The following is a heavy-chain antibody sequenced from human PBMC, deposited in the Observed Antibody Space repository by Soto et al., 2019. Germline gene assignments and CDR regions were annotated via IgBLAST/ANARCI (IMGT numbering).Heavy chain of an antibody. D-gene: IGHD6-19*01. Sequence: QLQLQESGPGLVKPSETLSLTCTVSGVSISSSSYYWGWIRQPPGKGLEWIGSIFYSGSTYYNPSLKSRVTISVDTSNNQSSLGLSSVTAADTAVYYCARLVEKWLVREWLAPWGQRTLVTVSS. CDR1: GVSISSSSYY. V-gene: IGHV4-39*01. J-gene: IGHJ5*02. CDR2: IFYSGST. CDR3: ARLVEKWLVREWLAP.